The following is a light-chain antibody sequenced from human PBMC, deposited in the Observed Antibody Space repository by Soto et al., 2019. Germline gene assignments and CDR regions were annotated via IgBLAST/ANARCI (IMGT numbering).Light chain of an antibody. CDR3: QQYGSSAFT. Sequence: EIVLTQSPGPLSLSPGERATLSCRASQSVSSSYLAWYQPKPGQAPRLLIYGASSRATGIPDRFSGSGSGTDFTLTISRLEPEDFAVYYWQQYGSSAFTFGGGTKVEIK. CDR2: GAS. J-gene: IGKJ4*01. V-gene: IGKV3-20*01. CDR1: QSVSSSY.